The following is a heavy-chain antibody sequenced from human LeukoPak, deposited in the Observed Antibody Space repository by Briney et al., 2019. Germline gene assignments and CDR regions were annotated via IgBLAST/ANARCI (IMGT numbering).Heavy chain of an antibody. V-gene: IGHV4-61*01. CDR1: GVSVSGLSYY. Sequence: PSETLSLTCTVSGVSVSGLSYYRSWIRQPPGKGLEWIGYISYRGNTNYNPSLKSRVAISVDTSKNQFSLKLSPVTAADTAVYFCARLYCSSTSCYLGYWGQGTLVTVSS. D-gene: IGHD2-2*01. J-gene: IGHJ4*02. CDR3: ARLYCSSTSCYLGY. CDR2: ISYRGNT.